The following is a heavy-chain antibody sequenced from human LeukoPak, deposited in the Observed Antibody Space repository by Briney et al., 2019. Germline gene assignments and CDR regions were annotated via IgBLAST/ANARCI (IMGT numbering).Heavy chain of an antibody. J-gene: IGHJ4*02. CDR2: IYYSGST. Sequence: PSETLSLTCTVSGGSISSYYWSWIRQPPGKGLEWIGYIYYSGSTNYNPSLKSRVTISVDTSKNQFSLKLSSVTAADTAVYYCARDPRGRPFDYWGQGTLVTVSS. V-gene: IGHV4-59*01. CDR1: GGSISSYY. CDR3: ARDPRGRPFDY. D-gene: IGHD3-16*01.